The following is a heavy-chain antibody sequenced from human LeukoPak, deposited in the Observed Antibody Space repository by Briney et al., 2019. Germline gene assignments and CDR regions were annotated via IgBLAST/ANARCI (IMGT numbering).Heavy chain of an antibody. D-gene: IGHD3-3*01. CDR3: ASGASDFWSGYPHYFDY. V-gene: IGHV4-59*01. CDR2: IYYSGST. CDR1: GGSISSYY. J-gene: IGHJ4*02. Sequence: SETLPLTCTVSGGSISSYYWSWIRQPPGKGLEWIGYIYYSGSTNYNPSLKSRVTISVDTSKNQFSLKLSSVPAADTAMYYCASGASDFWSGYPHYFDYWGQGTLVTVSS.